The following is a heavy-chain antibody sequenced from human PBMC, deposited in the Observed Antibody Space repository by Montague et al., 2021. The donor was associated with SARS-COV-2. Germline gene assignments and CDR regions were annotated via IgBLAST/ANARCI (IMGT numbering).Heavy chain of an antibody. CDR2: VYSSGXT. Sequence: SETRSLTCTVSGDAISKNTYNWGWIRQPPGKGLEFIASVYSSGXTXYXXXXQXRVTLSVDTSKNEISLKVTSVTAADTSVYYCARLALSGWPSYYLYGLDFWGQGTMITVSS. V-gene: IGHV4-39*01. D-gene: IGHD6-19*01. CDR1: GDAISKNTYN. CDR3: ARLALSGWPSYYLYGLDF. J-gene: IGHJ6*01.